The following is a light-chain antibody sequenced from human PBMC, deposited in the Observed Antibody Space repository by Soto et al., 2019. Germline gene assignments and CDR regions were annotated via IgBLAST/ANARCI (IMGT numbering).Light chain of an antibody. J-gene: IGKJ4*01. CDR1: QGIGST. CDR2: DAS. Sequence: EIVMTQSPATLSVSPGERATLSCRASQGIGSTLAWYQQKPGQTPKLLIYDASTRATGVPARFSGGGSGTEFTLTINSLQSEDFAVYYCQRYNNWPLTFGGGTKVDIK. CDR3: QRYNNWPLT. V-gene: IGKV3-15*01.